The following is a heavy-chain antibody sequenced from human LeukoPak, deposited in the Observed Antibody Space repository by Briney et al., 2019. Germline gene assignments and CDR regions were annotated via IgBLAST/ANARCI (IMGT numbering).Heavy chain of an antibody. CDR1: GYTFTSYG. V-gene: IGHV1-18*01. Sequence: ASVKVSCKASGYTFTSYGISWVRQAPGQGLEWMGWISAYNGNTNYAQKLQGRVTMTTDTSTSTAYMELRSLRSDDTAVYYCARDLSITTFGVVKGAFDIWGQGTMVTVSS. CDR3: ARDLSITTFGVVKGAFDI. D-gene: IGHD3-3*01. CDR2: ISAYNGNT. J-gene: IGHJ3*02.